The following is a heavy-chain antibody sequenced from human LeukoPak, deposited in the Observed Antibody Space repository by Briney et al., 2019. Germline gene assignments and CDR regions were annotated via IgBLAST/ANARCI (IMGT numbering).Heavy chain of an antibody. J-gene: IGHJ4*02. CDR1: GGSISSYY. CDR2: IYYSGST. D-gene: IGHD2-21*01. Sequence: IPSETLSLPCTVSGGSISSYYWSWIRQPPGKGLEWIGYIYYSGSTYYNPSLKSRVTISVDTSKNQFSLKLNSVTAADTAVYYCARSVHISAPFDVWGQGTLVTVSS. V-gene: IGHV4-59*04. CDR3: ARSVHISAPFDV.